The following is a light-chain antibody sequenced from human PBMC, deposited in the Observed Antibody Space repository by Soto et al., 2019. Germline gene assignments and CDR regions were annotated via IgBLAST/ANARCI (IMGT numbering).Light chain of an antibody. CDR3: QQYNDWPPMYT. V-gene: IGKV3D-15*01. CDR1: QSLSNN. J-gene: IGKJ2*01. CDR2: DAS. Sequence: EIVITQSPATLSVSPGESATLSCRASQSLSNNLAWYQQKPGQVPRILIYDASTRATGIPARFSGSGSGTEFTLTISSLQSEDFAVYYCQQYNDWPPMYTFGQGTKLEI.